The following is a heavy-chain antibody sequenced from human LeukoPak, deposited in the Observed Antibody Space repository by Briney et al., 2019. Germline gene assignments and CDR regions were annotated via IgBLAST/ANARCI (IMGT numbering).Heavy chain of an antibody. CDR1: GFAFRNYF. J-gene: IGHJ4*02. D-gene: IGHD3-3*01. CDR3: ATDRGWRTSGYYLYYFEY. CDR2: IKNDGSEI. Sequence: GGSLRLSCAASGFAFRNYFMSWVRQAPGKGLEWVASIKNDGSEIYYVDSVRGRYTISRDNTKNSLYLQMSSLRAEDTAVYYCATDRGWRTSGYYLYYFEYWGQGTLVTFSS. V-gene: IGHV3-7*01.